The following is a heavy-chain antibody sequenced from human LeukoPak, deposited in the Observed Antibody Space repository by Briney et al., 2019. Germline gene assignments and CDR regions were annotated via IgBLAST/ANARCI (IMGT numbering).Heavy chain of an antibody. J-gene: IGHJ4*02. CDR2: IYYSGST. V-gene: IGHV4-31*03. CDR1: GGSISSGGYY. D-gene: IGHD3-10*01. CDR3: ARVGWLYYFDY. Sequence: SETLSLTCTVSGGSISSGGYYWSWIRQHPGKGLEWIGYIYYSGSTYYNPPLKSRVTISVDTSKNQFSLKLSSVTAADTAVYYCARVGWLYYFDYWGQGTLVTVSS.